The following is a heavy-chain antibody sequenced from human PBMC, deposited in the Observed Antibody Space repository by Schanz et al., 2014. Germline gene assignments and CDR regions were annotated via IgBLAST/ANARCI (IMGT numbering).Heavy chain of an antibody. D-gene: IGHD1-26*01. Sequence: EVNLVESGGGLVQPGTSLRLSCAASGFTFSDYALHWVRQAPGKGLEYVSAITSDGGGTYYADSVKGRFIISRDTSRNMLFLQMSSLTSDDTAVYYCARSPHYRERKQRSARPTTTNLWGQGTLVTVFS. CDR3: ARSPHYRERKQRSARPTTTNL. CDR1: GFTFSDYA. V-gene: IGHV3-64D*06. J-gene: IGHJ4*02. CDR2: ITSDGGGT.